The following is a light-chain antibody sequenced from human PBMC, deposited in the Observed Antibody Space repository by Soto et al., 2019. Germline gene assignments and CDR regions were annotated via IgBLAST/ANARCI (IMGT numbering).Light chain of an antibody. V-gene: IGLV2-14*02. J-gene: IGLJ1*01. CDR2: GVT. CDR3: SSYTSSSPF. Sequence: SALTQPASVSGSPGQSITVSCTGTSSDVENYDLVSWYQQHPGQAPKVIIYGVTKRPSGVSNRFSGKRSGNTASLTISGLQAEDEADYYCSSYTSSSPFFGTGTKVTVL. CDR1: SSDVENYDL.